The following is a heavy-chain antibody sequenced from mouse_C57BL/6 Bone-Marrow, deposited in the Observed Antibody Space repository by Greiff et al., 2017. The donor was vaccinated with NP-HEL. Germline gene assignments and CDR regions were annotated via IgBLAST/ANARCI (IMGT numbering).Heavy chain of an antibody. V-gene: IGHV5-6*01. CDR3: ARHYCGNYFDY. Sequence: EVQLVESGGDLVKPGGSLKLSCAASGFTFSSYGMSWVRQTPDQRLEWVATISSGGSYTNYPDSVKGRFTISRDNAKNTLYLQLSSLKAEDTARYYCARHYCGNYFDYWGQGTTLTVSS. J-gene: IGHJ2*01. CDR2: ISSGGSYT. CDR1: GFTFSSYG. D-gene: IGHD2-1*01.